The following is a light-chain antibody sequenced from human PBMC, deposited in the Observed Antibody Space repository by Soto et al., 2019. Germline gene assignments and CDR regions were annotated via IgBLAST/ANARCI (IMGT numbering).Light chain of an antibody. V-gene: IGLV2-23*01. CDR1: SSDVGSYNL. Sequence: QSVLSQPASVSGSPGQSITISCTGTSSDVGSYNLVSWYQQHPGKAPKLMIYEGSERPSGVSNRFSVSKSGNTASLTISGLQAEDEADYYCCSFAGTSTYVFGSGTKLTVL. CDR2: EGS. J-gene: IGLJ1*01. CDR3: CSFAGTSTYV.